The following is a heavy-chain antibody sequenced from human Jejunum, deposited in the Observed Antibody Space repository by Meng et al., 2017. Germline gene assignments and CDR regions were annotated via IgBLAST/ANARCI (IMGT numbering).Heavy chain of an antibody. CDR1: GYTLTSHH. V-gene: IGHV1-46*01. CDR2: MNPNTDYT. D-gene: IGHD6-19*01. J-gene: IGHJ4*02. Sequence: ASVKVSCKASGYTLTSHHLHWVRQAPGQGPEWMGIMNPNTDYTRYAQKFQGRVTVTSDTSTGTAYMELISLRFEDTALYYCASDNSGWAIDYWGQGTLVTVSS. CDR3: ASDNSGWAIDY.